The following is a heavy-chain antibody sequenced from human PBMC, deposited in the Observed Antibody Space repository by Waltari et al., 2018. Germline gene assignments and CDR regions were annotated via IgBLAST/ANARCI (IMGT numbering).Heavy chain of an antibody. J-gene: IGHJ5*02. CDR2: INHSGST. D-gene: IGHD5-18*01. CDR1: GGSFSGYY. Sequence: QVQLQQWGAGLLKPSETLSLTCAVYGGSFSGYYWSWIRQPPGKGLEWIGEINHSGSTNYNPSLKSRVTISVDTSKNQFSLKLSSVTAADTAVYYCARRTWIQLWFYAWGQGTLFTVSS. V-gene: IGHV4-34*01. CDR3: ARRTWIQLWFYA.